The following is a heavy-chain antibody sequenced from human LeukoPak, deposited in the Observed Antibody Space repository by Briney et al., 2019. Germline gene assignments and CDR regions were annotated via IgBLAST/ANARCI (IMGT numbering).Heavy chain of an antibody. CDR1: GFTFSSYG. V-gene: IGHV3-30*18. CDR3: AKVLRDGYNPAIFDY. Sequence: PGRSLRLSCAASGFTFSSYGMHWVRQAPGKGLEWVAVISYDGSNKYYADSVKGRFTISRDNSKNTLYLQMNSLRAEDTAVYYCAKVLRDGYNPAIFDYWGQGTLVTVSS. CDR2: ISYDGSNK. D-gene: IGHD5-24*01. J-gene: IGHJ4*02.